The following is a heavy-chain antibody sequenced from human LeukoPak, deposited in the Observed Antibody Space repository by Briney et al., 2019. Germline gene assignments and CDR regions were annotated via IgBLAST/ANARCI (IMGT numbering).Heavy chain of an antibody. D-gene: IGHD3-22*01. J-gene: IGHJ5*02. CDR3: AKGPEVLITGGWFDP. CDR2: ISGSGVST. CDR1: GFTFNTYA. Sequence: PGGSLRLSCAACGFTFNTYAMSGVRQAPGQGREWVSAISGSGVSTYYADSVKGRFTISRDNSKNTLYLQMNSLRAEDTAVYYCAKGPEVLITGGWFDPWGQGTLVTVSS. V-gene: IGHV3-23*01.